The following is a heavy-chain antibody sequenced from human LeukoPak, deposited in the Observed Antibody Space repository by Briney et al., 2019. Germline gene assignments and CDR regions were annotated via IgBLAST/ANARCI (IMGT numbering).Heavy chain of an antibody. J-gene: IGHJ4*02. CDR1: GFTFSSYG. D-gene: IGHD5-18*01. Sequence: PGRSLRLSCAASGFTFSSYGMHWVRQAPGKGLEWVAVISYDGSNKYYADSVKGRFIISRDNSKNTLYLQMNSLRAEDTAVYYCAKGGYSYGFGYWGQGTLVTVSS. V-gene: IGHV3-30*18. CDR2: ISYDGSNK. CDR3: AKGGYSYGFGY.